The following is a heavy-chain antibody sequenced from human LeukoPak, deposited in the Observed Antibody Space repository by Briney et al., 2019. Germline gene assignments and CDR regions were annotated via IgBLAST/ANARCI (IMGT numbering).Heavy chain of an antibody. J-gene: IGHJ4*02. Sequence: GGSLRLSCAASGFTFSSYAMSWVRQAPGKGLEWVSSITSSGAATYYADSVKGRFTIYRDNSDNTLYLQMNSLRAEDTAVYYCAKDRPNYYGSNGHYYKLNGDCWGQGTLVTVSS. CDR1: GFTFSSYA. CDR3: AKDRPNYYGSNGHYYKLNGDC. D-gene: IGHD3-22*01. CDR2: ITSSGAAT. V-gene: IGHV3-23*01.